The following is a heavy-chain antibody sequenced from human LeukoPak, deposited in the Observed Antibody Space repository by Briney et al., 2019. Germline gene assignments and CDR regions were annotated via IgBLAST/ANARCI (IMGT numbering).Heavy chain of an antibody. D-gene: IGHD2-15*01. V-gene: IGHV3-23*01. CDR1: GFTFTNYA. CDR3: AKDCNGGNCYIDY. J-gene: IGHJ4*02. CDR2: MSGRGVST. Sequence: GGSLRLSCAASGFTFTNYAMSWVRQAPGKGLEWVSGMSGRGVSTYYADSVKCRFTISSDNSENTLYLQMNSLRAEDTALYYCAKDCNGGNCYIDYWGQGTLVTVAS.